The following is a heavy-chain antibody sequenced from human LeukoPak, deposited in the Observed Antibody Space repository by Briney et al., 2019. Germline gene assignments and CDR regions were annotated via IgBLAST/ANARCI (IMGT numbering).Heavy chain of an antibody. CDR2: INHDGRKE. CDR1: GFTFSRNW. J-gene: IGHJ3*02. Sequence: AGSLRLSCAASGFTFSRNWMSWVRQAQGRGLEWVTNINHDGRKEYYVDSVKGRITISRDNAKNSVYLQMTSLRAEDTAVYYCARDGMGGIKAFDIWGQGTMVTVSS. CDR3: ARDGMGGIKAFDI. V-gene: IGHV3-7*05. D-gene: IGHD3-10*01.